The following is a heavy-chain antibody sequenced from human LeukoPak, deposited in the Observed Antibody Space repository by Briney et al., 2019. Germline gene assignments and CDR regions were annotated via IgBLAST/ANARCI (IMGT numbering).Heavy chain of an antibody. CDR3: AKGGRTTIFGVVITHFDY. D-gene: IGHD3-3*01. V-gene: IGHV3-23*01. CDR2: ISGSGGST. Sequence: GGSLRLSCAASGFTFSSYAMSWVRQAPGKGLEWVSAISGSGGSTYYADSVKGRFTISRDNSKNTLYLQMNSLRAEDTAVYYCAKGGRTTIFGVVITHFDYWAREPWSPSPQ. J-gene: IGHJ4*02. CDR1: GFTFSSYA.